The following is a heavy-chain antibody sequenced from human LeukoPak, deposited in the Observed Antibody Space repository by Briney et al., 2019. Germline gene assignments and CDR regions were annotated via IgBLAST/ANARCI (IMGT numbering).Heavy chain of an antibody. CDR1: GGSFSGYY. CDR3: AKGSGTYNPIQH. J-gene: IGHJ1*01. V-gene: IGHV4-34*01. CDR2: INHSGST. D-gene: IGHD3-10*01. Sequence: SETLSLTCAVYGGSFSGYYWSWIRQPPGKGLEWIGEINHSGSTNYNPSLKSRVTISVDTSKNQFSLKLNSVTAADSAVYYCAKGSGTYNPIQHWGRGTLVTVSS.